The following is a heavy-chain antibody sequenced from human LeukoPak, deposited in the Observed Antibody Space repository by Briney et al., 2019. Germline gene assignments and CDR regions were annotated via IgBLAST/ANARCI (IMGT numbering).Heavy chain of an antibody. CDR1: GITFSSYW. Sequence: PGGSLRLSCADSGITFSSYWMSWVRQAPGKGLEWVANIKQDGGEKYYVDSVKGRFTISRDNAKNSLYLQMNNLRVEGTAVYYCARDGRPLDYWGQGTLVTVSS. V-gene: IGHV3-7*03. CDR3: ARDGRPLDY. CDR2: IKQDGGEK. J-gene: IGHJ4*02.